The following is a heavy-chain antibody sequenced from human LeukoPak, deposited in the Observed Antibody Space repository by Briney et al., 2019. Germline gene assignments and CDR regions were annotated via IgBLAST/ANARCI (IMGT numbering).Heavy chain of an antibody. CDR3: AKDLGRIQTYGMDV. V-gene: IGHV3-23*01. Sequence: GGSLRLSCAASGFTFSSYAMSWVRQAPGKGLEWVSAISRSGGSTYYADSVKGRFTISRDNSKNTLYLKMNSLRAEDTAVYYCAKDLGRIQTYGMDVWGQGTTVTVSS. J-gene: IGHJ6*02. CDR1: GFTFSSYA. CDR2: ISRSGGST.